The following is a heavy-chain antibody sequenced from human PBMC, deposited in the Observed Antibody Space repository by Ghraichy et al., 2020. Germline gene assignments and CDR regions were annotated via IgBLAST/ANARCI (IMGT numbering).Heavy chain of an antibody. Sequence: GALNISCAASGFTFSRYWMHWVRQTPGKGLMWVAHIETEGRASTYADSVKGRFTISRDNAIDTLWLQMNSLRVEDTGVYFCARGGKNSAMIYASWGQGALVSVSS. CDR3: ARGGKNSAMIYAS. D-gene: IGHD3-16*01. V-gene: IGHV3-74*03. J-gene: IGHJ4*02. CDR1: GFTFSRYW. CDR2: IETEGRAS.